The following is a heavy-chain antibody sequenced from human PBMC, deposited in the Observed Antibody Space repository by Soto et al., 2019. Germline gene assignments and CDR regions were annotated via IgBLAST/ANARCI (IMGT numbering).Heavy chain of an antibody. J-gene: IGHJ4*02. D-gene: IGHD7-27*01. CDR3: ARGPAGDKVDY. CDR1: GGPISDVNYC. V-gene: IGHV4-30-4*01. CDR2: VYNGGST. Sequence: QVQLQESGPGLVKPSQTLSLTCTVSGGPISDVNYCWSWIRQPPDKGPEWIWHVYNGGSTYNNPSLTSRVTISVDTSKNQFSLQLSSVSAADTAVYYSARGPAGDKVDYWGKGTLVTVSS.